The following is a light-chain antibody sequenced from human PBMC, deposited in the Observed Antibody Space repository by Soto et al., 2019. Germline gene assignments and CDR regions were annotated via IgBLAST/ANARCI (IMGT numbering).Light chain of an antibody. J-gene: IGLJ1*01. V-gene: IGLV2-14*01. CDR2: DVS. CDR3: SSYTSSSDYV. Sequence: QSVLTQPSSLSGAPGQSLPLSLPGNNRYVGGYNYVSWYQQHPGKAPKLMIYDVSNRPSGVSNRFSGSKSGNTASLTISGLQAEDEADYYCSSYTSSSDYVFGTGTKVTVL. CDR1: NRYVGGYNY.